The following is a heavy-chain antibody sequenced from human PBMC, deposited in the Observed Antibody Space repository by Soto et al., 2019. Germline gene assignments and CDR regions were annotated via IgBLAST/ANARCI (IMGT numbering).Heavy chain of an antibody. J-gene: IGHJ4*02. CDR3: ARFGTSYYDILTGYYNPYYFDY. D-gene: IGHD3-9*01. CDR1: GGSFSCYY. Sequence: PSETLSLTCAVYGGSFSCYYWSCIRQPPGKGLEWIGYIYYSGSTNYNPSLKSRVTISVDTSKNQFSLKLSSVTAADTAVYYCARFGTSYYDILTGYYNPYYFDYWGQGTLVTVFS. CDR2: IYYSGST. V-gene: IGHV4-59*01.